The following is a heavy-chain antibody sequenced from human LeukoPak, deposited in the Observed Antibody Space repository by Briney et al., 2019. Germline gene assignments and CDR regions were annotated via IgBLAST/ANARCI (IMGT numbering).Heavy chain of an antibody. Sequence: SVKVSCQASGYPFTGYNMHWVRPAPGQGPEWMGWINPNSGVTNYAQKFLGRVTMTRDTSINTAYMDLSRLRSDDTAVYYCAPSPNWPTFYFDYWGQGTLVTVSS. CDR2: INPNSGVT. CDR3: APSPNWPTFYFDY. CDR1: GYPFTGYN. J-gene: IGHJ4*02. D-gene: IGHD7-27*01. V-gene: IGHV1-2*02.